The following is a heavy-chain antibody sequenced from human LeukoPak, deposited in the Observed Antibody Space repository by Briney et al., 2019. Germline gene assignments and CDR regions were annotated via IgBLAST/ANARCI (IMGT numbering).Heavy chain of an antibody. Sequence: SETLSLTCTVSGGSISSSSYYWGWTRQPPGRWLEWIGSIYYSGNTYYNPSLKSRFTISVDTSKNQFSLKLSSVTAGDTAVYYCASLSDYFDYWGQGTLVTVSS. CDR2: IYYSGNT. J-gene: IGHJ4*02. V-gene: IGHV4-39*01. CDR3: ASLSDYFDY. D-gene: IGHD3-16*02. CDR1: GGSISSSSYY.